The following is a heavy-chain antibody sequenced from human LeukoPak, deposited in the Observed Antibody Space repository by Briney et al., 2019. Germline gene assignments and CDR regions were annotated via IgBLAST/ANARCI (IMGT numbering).Heavy chain of an antibody. CDR3: AKSNGYGLVDI. CDR1: GFTFSSYS. CDR2: ISSSSSTI. V-gene: IGHV3-48*01. D-gene: IGHD3-10*01. J-gene: IGHJ3*02. Sequence: GGSLRLSCAASGFTFSSYSMNWVRQAPGKGLEWVSYISSSSSTIYYADSVKGRFTISRDNAKNSLYLQMNSLRAEDTAVYYCAKSNGYGLVDIWGQGTMVTVSS.